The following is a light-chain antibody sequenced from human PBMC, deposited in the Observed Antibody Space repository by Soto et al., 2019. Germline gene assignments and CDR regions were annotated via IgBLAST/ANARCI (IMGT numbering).Light chain of an antibody. CDR2: DAS. CDR1: QDISNY. V-gene: IGKV1-33*01. Sequence: DIQMTQSPSSLSASIGDTVTITCRASQDISNYLNWYQQKPGKAPKLLIYDASNLETGVPSRFSGSGSGTDFTFTISSLQPEDIATYYCQQYDNLPYTFGQGTKLEIK. J-gene: IGKJ2*01. CDR3: QQYDNLPYT.